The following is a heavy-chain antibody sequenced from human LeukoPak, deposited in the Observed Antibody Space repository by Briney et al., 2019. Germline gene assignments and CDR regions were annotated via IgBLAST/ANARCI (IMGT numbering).Heavy chain of an antibody. Sequence: PSETLSLTCAVYGGSFSGYYWSWIRQPPGKGLEWIGYIDYSGSTNNNPSLKSRVTISVDTSNNQLSLKLTSVTAADTAVYYCARESPVRDGYSYYYYMDVWGKGTTVTISS. V-gene: IGHV4-59*01. D-gene: IGHD5-24*01. J-gene: IGHJ6*03. CDR3: ARESPVRDGYSYYYYMDV. CDR1: GGSFSGYY. CDR2: IDYSGST.